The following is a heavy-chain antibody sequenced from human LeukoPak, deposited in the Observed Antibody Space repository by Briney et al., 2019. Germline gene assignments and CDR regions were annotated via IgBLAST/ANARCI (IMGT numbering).Heavy chain of an antibody. D-gene: IGHD3-22*01. J-gene: IGHJ4*02. CDR3: ARVVYYYDSSGYYGLDY. V-gene: IGHV3-7*01. Sequence: PGGSLRLSCAASGLTFSNYWMSWVRQAPGKGLEWVANIKQDGSEKYYVDSVKGRFTISRDNAKNSLYLQMNSLRAEDTAVYYCARVVYYYDSSGYYGLDYWGQGTLVTVSS. CDR1: GLTFSNYW. CDR2: IKQDGSEK.